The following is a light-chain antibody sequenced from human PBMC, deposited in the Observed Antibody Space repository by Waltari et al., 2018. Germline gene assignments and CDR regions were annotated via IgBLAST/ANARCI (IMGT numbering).Light chain of an antibody. V-gene: IGKV1-39*01. CDR2: AAS. J-gene: IGKJ1*01. CDR1: QSINTY. CDR3: QQGHSTPRT. Sequence: DIQMTQSPSSRSASVGDRFPITCRASQSINTYLSWYQQKSEKAPQLLIYAASSLQSGVPSRFSGSGSGTDFTLTITSLQPEDFATYYCQQGHSTPRTFGQGTKVEIK.